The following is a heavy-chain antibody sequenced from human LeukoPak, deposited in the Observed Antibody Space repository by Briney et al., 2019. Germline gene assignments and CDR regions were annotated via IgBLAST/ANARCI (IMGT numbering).Heavy chain of an antibody. CDR3: AKGGYSYGINNWFDP. V-gene: IGHV3-30*02. Sequence: TGESLRLXCAASGFTFSSYGMHWVRQAPGKGLEWVAFIRYDGSNKYYADSVKGRFTISRDNSKNTLYLQMNSLRAEDTAVYYCAKGGYSYGINNWFDPWGQGTLVTVSS. J-gene: IGHJ5*02. CDR1: GFTFSSYG. D-gene: IGHD5-18*01. CDR2: IRYDGSNK.